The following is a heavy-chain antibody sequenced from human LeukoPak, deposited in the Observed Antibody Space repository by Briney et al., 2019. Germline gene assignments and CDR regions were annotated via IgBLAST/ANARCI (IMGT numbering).Heavy chain of an antibody. J-gene: IGHJ6*02. CDR3: ARDQYCSSTSCYGSWYYYGMDV. Sequence: ASVKVSCKASGYTFTGYYMHWVRQAPGQGLEWMGWINPNSGGANYAQKFQGRVTMTRDTSISTAYMELSRLRSDDTAVYYCARDQYCSSTSCYGSWYYYGMDVWGQGTTVTVSS. CDR1: GYTFTGYY. CDR2: INPNSGGA. D-gene: IGHD2-2*01. V-gene: IGHV1-2*02.